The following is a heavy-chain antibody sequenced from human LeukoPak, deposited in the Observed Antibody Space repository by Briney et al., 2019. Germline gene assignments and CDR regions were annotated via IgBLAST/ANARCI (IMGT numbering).Heavy chain of an antibody. CDR2: ISGSGGST. J-gene: IGHJ4*02. D-gene: IGHD3-10*01. CDR1: GFTFSSYA. Sequence: GGSLRLSCAASGFTFSSYAMSWVRQAPGKGLEWVSAISGSGGSTYYADSVKGRFTISRDNSKNTLYLQMNSLRAEDTAGYYCAKGLGSGVRGTFDYWGQGTLVTVSS. CDR3: AKGLGSGVRGTFDY. V-gene: IGHV3-23*01.